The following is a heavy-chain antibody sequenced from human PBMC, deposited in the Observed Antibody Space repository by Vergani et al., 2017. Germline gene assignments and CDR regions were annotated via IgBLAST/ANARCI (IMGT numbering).Heavy chain of an antibody. CDR1: GFPFSDYG. J-gene: IGHJ6*03. D-gene: IGHD1-1*01. V-gene: IGHV3-30*03. CDR2: ISYDGNKK. Sequence: VQLVESGGGEVQPGRSLRLSCSAAGFPFSDYGVHWVRQAPGKGLEWVSVISYDGNKKNYADSVKGRFTISRDNSKNTLYLEMNALRAGDTAVYYCARDFLTRVTTLDYYYMGVWGKGTTVTVSS. CDR3: ARDFLTRVTTLDYYYMGV.